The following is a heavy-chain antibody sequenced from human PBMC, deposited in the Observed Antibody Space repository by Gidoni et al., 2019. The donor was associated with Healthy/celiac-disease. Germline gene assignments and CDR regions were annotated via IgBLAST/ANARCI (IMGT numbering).Heavy chain of an antibody. Sequence: QVQLQESGPGLVKPSQTLSLTCTVSGGSISSGGYYWSWIRQHPGKGLEWIGYIYYRGSTYYNPSLKSRVTISVDTSKNQVSLKLSSVTAADTAVYYCARGIRFLDINYFDYWGQGTLVTVSS. D-gene: IGHD3-3*01. CDR1: GGSISSGGYY. CDR3: ARGIRFLDINYFDY. J-gene: IGHJ4*02. V-gene: IGHV4-31*03. CDR2: IYYRGST.